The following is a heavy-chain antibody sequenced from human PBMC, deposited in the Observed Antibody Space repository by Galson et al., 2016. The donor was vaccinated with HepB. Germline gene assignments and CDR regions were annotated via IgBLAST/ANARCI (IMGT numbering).Heavy chain of an antibody. D-gene: IGHD3-10*01. CDR3: ARGQGGFEGFVH. Sequence: SLRPSCAGSGFTFSSYSLNWVRQAPGHGLEWISCISICSRRIYHAASVKGRFIISRDNAKNAVFLQMNSLREEDTAVYFCARGQGGFEGFVHWGQGTLGTVS. V-gene: IGHV3-48*02. CDR1: GFTFSSYS. J-gene: IGHJ5*02. CDR2: ISICSRRI.